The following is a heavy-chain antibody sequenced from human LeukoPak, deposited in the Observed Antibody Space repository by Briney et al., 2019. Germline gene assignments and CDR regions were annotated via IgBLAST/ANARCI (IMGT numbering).Heavy chain of an antibody. Sequence: ASVKVSCKASGYTFTSYGISWVRQAPGQGLEWMGWISAYNGNTNYAQKLQGRVTMTTDTSTSTAYMELRRLRSDDTAVYYCARDLCSSTSCYDDYWGQGTLVTVSS. V-gene: IGHV1-18*01. CDR1: GYTFTSYG. CDR2: ISAYNGNT. D-gene: IGHD2-2*01. CDR3: ARDLCSSTSCYDDY. J-gene: IGHJ4*02.